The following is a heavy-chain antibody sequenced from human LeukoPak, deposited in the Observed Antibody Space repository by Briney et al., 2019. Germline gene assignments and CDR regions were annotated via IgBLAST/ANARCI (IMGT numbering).Heavy chain of an antibody. CDR2: IWYDGSNQ. D-gene: IGHD6-13*01. CDR3: ARDLVAAAGTPHFYYSGMDV. J-gene: IGHJ6*02. Sequence: GGSLRLSCAASGFTFNTYGMHWVRQAPGKGLEMVAVIWYDGSNQYYADSGKGRFTISRDNSKNTLDLQMSSLRVEDTAVYYCARDLVAAAGTPHFYYSGMDVWGQGTTVTVSS. CDR1: GFTFNTYG. V-gene: IGHV3-33*01.